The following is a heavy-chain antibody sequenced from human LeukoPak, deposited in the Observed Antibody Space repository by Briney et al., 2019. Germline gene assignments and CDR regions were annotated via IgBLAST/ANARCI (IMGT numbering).Heavy chain of an antibody. CDR2: INPNSGGT. Sequence: ASVKVSCKASGYTFTGYYMHWVRQAPGQGLEWMGWINPNSGGTNYAQKFQGRVTMTRDTSISTAYMELSRLRSDDTAVYYCARGGLRFLEWLSSHDYYYGMDVWGQGTTVTVSS. J-gene: IGHJ6*02. D-gene: IGHD3-3*01. CDR1: GYTFTGYY. CDR3: ARGGLRFLEWLSSHDYYYGMDV. V-gene: IGHV1-2*02.